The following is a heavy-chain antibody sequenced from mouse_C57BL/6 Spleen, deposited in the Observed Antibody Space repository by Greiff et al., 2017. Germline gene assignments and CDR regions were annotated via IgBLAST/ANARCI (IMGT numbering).Heavy chain of an antibody. CDR3: ASRGGNPTSWFAY. CDR1: GFTFSSYG. V-gene: IGHV5-6*02. J-gene: IGHJ3*01. Sequence: DVKLVESGGDLVKPGGSLKLSCAASGFTFSSYGMSWVRQTPDKRLEWVATISSGGSYTYYPDSVKGRVTISRDNAKNTLYLQMSSLKSEDTAMYNCASRGGNPTSWFAYWGQGTLVTVSA. CDR2: ISSGGSYT. D-gene: IGHD2-1*01.